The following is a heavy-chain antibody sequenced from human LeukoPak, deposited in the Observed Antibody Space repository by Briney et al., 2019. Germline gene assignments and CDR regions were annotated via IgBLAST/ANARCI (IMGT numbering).Heavy chain of an antibody. D-gene: IGHD4-17*01. CDR2: ISASGDNT. CDR3: AKGGRRHYGDYVAF. CDR1: GFAVSSNY. J-gene: IGHJ4*02. Sequence: GGSLRLSCAASGFAVSSNYMNWVRQAPGKGLEWVSVISASGDNTYYADSVKGRFTISRDDSKNTVYLQMNSLRADDTAVYHCAKGGRRHYGDYVAFWGQGTLVTVSS. V-gene: IGHV3-23*01.